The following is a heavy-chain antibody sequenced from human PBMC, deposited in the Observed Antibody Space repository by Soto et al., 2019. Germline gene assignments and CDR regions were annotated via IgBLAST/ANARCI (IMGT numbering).Heavy chain of an antibody. Sequence: SQTLSLTCAISGDSVSSNSAAWNWIRQSPSRGLEWLGRTYYRSKWYTHYAVSVKGRLSINPDTSKNQFSLQVNSVTPDDTAVYYCARVVGGSPDYWGQGTLVTVSS. J-gene: IGHJ4*02. CDR1: GDSVSSNSAA. CDR2: TYYRSKWYT. V-gene: IGHV6-1*01. CDR3: ARVVGGSPDY. D-gene: IGHD2-21*01.